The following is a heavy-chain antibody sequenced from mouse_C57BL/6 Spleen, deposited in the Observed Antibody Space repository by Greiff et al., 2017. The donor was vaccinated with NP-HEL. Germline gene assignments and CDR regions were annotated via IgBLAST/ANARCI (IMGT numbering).Heavy chain of an antibody. V-gene: IGHV5-4*01. D-gene: IGHD3-3*01. J-gene: IGHJ3*01. CDR1: GFTFSSYA. CDR2: ISDGGSYT. Sequence: EVHLVESGGGLVKPGGSLKLSCAASGFTFSSYAMSWVRQTPEKRLEWVATISDGGSYTYYPDNVKGRFTISRDNAKNNLYLQMSHLKSEDTAMYYCARDKGGDVAYWGQGTLVTVSA. CDR3: ARDKGGDVAY.